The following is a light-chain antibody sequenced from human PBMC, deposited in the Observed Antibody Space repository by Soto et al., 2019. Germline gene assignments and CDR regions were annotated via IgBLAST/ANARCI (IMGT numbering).Light chain of an antibody. V-gene: IGLV2-23*01. CDR3: HSYARSTLV. CDR1: SSEFGTYSV. CDR2: EGT. J-gene: IGLJ3*02. Sequence: QSVLAQPASVSGSFGQSITISCTGTSSEFGTYSVVSWYQQHPGKAPKLLIYEGTKRPSGVSNRFSASESGNTASLTISGLQAEDEAVYYCHSYARSTLVFGGGTKLTVL.